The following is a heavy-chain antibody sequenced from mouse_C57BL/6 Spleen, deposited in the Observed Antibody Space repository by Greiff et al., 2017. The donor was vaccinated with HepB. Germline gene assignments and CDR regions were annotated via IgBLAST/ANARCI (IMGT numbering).Heavy chain of an antibody. CDR1: GFSLTSYG. J-gene: IGHJ4*01. CDR2: IWRGGST. CDR3: AKKGSNYDAMDY. Sequence: VKLLESGPGLVQPSQSLSITCTVSGFSLTSYGVHWVRQSPGKGLEWLGVIWRGGSTDYNAAFMSRLSINKDNSKSQVFFKMNSLQADDTAIYYCAKKGSNYDAMDYWGQGTSVTVSS. V-gene: IGHV2-5*01. D-gene: IGHD2-5*01.